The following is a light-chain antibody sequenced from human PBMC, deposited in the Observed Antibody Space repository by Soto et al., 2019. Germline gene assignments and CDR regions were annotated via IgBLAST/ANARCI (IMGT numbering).Light chain of an antibody. V-gene: IGKV2-28*01. Sequence: DIVMTQSPLSLPVTPGEPASISCRSSQSLLHSNGYNYLDWYLQKPGQSPQLLIYLGSNRASGVPDRFRGSGSGTDFTLKISRVEAEDVGDYYCMQALQTPWTFGQGTKVEIK. CDR3: MQALQTPWT. J-gene: IGKJ1*01. CDR2: LGS. CDR1: QSLLHSNGYNY.